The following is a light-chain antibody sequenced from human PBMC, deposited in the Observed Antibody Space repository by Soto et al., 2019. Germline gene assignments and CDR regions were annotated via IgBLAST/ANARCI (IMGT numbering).Light chain of an antibody. CDR2: YIS. CDR3: QQHNQWPIT. J-gene: IGKJ5*01. Sequence: EVWMNQSPATLSVTPGATASLSCRASQSAGNFLAWYQQKPGQAPRLLIYYISTRTTGIPARFSGSGSGTEFTLTINSLQSEDSAVYYCQQHNQWPITFGQGTRLEI. V-gene: IGKV3D-15*01. CDR1: QSAGNF.